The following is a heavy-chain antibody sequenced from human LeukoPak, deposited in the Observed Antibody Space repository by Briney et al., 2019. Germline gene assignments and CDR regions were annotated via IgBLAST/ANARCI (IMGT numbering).Heavy chain of an antibody. CDR2: ISAYNGNT. Sequence: GASVKVSCKTSGYTFANYGISWVRQAPGQGLEWMGWISAYNGNTNYAQKLQGRVTMTTDTSTSTAYMELRSLRSDDTAVYYCARFRIGVPTDFDYWGQGTLVTVSS. CDR3: ARFRIGVPTDFDY. J-gene: IGHJ4*02. D-gene: IGHD3-10*01. V-gene: IGHV1-18*04. CDR1: GYTFANYG.